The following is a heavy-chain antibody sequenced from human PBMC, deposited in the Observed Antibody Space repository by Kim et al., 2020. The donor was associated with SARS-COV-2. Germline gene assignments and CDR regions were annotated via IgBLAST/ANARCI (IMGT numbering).Heavy chain of an antibody. CDR1: GGSISSSNW. CDR3: ARWPRAGDGYNYIVY. Sequence: SETLSLTCAVSGGSISSSNWWSWVRQPPGKGLEWIGEIYHSGSTNYNPSLKSRVTISVDKSKNQFSLKLSSVTAADTAVYYCARWPRAGDGYNYIVYWGQGTLVTVSS. D-gene: IGHD5-12*01. J-gene: IGHJ4*02. V-gene: IGHV4-4*02. CDR2: IYHSGST.